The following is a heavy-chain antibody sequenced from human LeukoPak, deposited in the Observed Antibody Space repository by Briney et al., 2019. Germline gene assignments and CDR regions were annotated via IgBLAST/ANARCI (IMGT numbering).Heavy chain of an antibody. CDR3: ARVNYGDYSYFDY. V-gene: IGHV1-69*13. Sequence: ASVKVSCKASGGTFSSYAISWVRQAPGQGLEWMGGIIPIFGTANYAQKFQGRVTITADEPTSTAYMELSSLRSEDTAVYYCARVNYGDYSYFDYWGQGTLVTVSS. D-gene: IGHD4-17*01. CDR2: IIPIFGTA. CDR1: GGTFSSYA. J-gene: IGHJ4*02.